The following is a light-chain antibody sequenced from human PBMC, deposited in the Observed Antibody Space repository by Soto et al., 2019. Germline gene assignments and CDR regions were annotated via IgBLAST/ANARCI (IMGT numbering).Light chain of an antibody. CDR3: QQYDDWPWT. J-gene: IGKJ1*01. CDR1: QSVNSN. V-gene: IGKV3-15*01. CDR2: GAS. Sequence: EIVLTQSPATLSVSPGDRATLSCRASQSVNSNLAWHHLKPGQAPRLLIYGASIRAAGIPARFTGSESGTEFTLSISSLQSEDFAVYYCQQYDDWPWTFGHGTKVEIK.